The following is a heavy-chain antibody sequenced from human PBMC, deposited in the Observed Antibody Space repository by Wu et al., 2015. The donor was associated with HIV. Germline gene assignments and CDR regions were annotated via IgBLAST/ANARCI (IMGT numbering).Heavy chain of an antibody. J-gene: IGHJ5*02. V-gene: IGHV1-18*01. CDR2: ISAYNGNT. CDR1: GYTFTSYG. CDR3: ARVGPRRVVTAIPAVTRWFDP. D-gene: IGHD2-21*02. Sequence: QVQLVQSGTEMKKPGGSVSLSCQSSGYTFTSYGINWIRLAPGQGLEWMGWISAYNGNTNYAQKLQGRVTMTTDTSTSTAYMELRSLRSDDTAVYYCARVGPRRVVTAIPAVTRWFDPVGPGNPGHRLV.